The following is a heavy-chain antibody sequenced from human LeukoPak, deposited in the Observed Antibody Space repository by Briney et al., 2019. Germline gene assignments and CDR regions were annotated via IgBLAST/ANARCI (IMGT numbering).Heavy chain of an antibody. CDR1: GYTFTSYD. V-gene: IGHV1-8*01. CDR2: MNPNSGNT. Sequence: ASVKVSCKASGYTFTSYDINWVRQATGQGLEWMGWMNPNSGNTGYAQKFQGRVTMTWNTSISTAYMELSSLRSEDTAVYYCARVREYSSSHKGYYYYYYGMDVWGQGTTVTVSS. D-gene: IGHD6-6*01. CDR3: ARVREYSSSHKGYYYYYYGMDV. J-gene: IGHJ6*02.